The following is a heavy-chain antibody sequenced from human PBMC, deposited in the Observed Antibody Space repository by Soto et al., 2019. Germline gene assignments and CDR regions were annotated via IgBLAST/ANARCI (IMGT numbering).Heavy chain of an antibody. J-gene: IGHJ4*02. D-gene: IGHD1-26*01. Sequence: EVQLVESGGGLVQPGGSLRLSCAASGLTFSSYWMHWVRQAPGKGLVWVSRIDSDGSGTSYGDSVKGRFTISRDNAKNTLYLQMNSLRAEDTAVYYCASTVGATIDYWGQGTLVTVSS. V-gene: IGHV3-74*01. CDR2: IDSDGSGT. CDR3: ASTVGATIDY. CDR1: GLTFSSYW.